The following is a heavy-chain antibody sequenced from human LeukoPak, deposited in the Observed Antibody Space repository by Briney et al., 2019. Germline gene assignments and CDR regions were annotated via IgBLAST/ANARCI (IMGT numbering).Heavy chain of an antibody. V-gene: IGHV3-53*01. CDR3: ARDLAGDYFDY. J-gene: IGHJ4*02. CDR1: GFTVSSNY. CDR2: IYSGGST. Sequence: GGSLRLSCAASGFTVSSNYMSWVRQAPGKGLEWVSVIYSGGSTYYADSVKGRFTISRDNAKNSLYLQMNSLRAEDTAVYYCARDLAGDYFDYWGQGTLVTVSS. D-gene: IGHD3-10*01.